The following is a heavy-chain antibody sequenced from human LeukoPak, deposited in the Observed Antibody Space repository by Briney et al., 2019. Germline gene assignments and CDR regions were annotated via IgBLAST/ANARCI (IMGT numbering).Heavy chain of an antibody. CDR1: GYNFIAYW. J-gene: IGHJ4*02. D-gene: IGHD6-19*01. CDR3: ARLRIAVAELNY. V-gene: IGHV5-51*01. CDR2: IYPGDSNT. Sequence: GESLKISCAASGYNFIAYWIGWVRQMPGKGLQWMGIIYPGDSNTRYSPSFQGQVTISADKSISTAYLQWSSLKASDTAMYYCARLRIAVAELNYWGQGTLVTVSS.